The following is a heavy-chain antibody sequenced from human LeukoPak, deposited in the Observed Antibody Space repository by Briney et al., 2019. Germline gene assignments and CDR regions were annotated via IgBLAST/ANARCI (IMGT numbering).Heavy chain of an antibody. V-gene: IGHV4-59*01. J-gene: IGHJ4*02. CDR3: VREGSSSRFVDY. Sequence: RPSETLSLTCTVSGGFISNYYWSWIRQPPGKGLEWIGYIDYSGSTKYNPSLKSRVSISVDTSKNQFSLKMSSVTAADTALYYCVREGSSSRFVDYWGQGTLVTVSS. CDR2: IDYSGST. D-gene: IGHD3-10*01. CDR1: GGFISNYY.